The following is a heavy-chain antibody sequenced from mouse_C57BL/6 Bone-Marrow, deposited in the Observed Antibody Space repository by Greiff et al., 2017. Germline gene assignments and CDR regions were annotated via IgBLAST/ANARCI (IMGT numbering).Heavy chain of an antibody. J-gene: IGHJ1*03. Sequence: VQLQQSGPELVKPGASVKMSCKASGYTFTDYNMHWVKQSHGKSLEWIGYINPNNGGTSSNQKFKGKATLTVNKSSSTAYMELRSLTSEDSAVYYCARDGYYVSYWYFDVWGTGTTVTVSS. D-gene: IGHD2-3*01. CDR3: ARDGYYVSYWYFDV. V-gene: IGHV1-22*01. CDR2: INPNNGGT. CDR1: GYTFTDYN.